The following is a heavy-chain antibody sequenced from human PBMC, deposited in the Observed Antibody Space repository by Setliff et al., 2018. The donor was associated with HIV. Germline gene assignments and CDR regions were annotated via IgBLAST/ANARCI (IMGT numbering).Heavy chain of an antibody. Sequence: ASVKVSCKASGYTFISYTISWVRQAPGQGLEWMGWISAYNGNTNYAQKFEGRVTMTRDTSTSTVYMELSSLRSEDTAMYYCARGESAAAGTGVCDYWGQGTLVTVSS. CDR3: ARGESAAAGTGVCDY. CDR2: ISAYNGNT. CDR1: GYTFISYT. V-gene: IGHV1-18*01. J-gene: IGHJ4*02. D-gene: IGHD6-13*01.